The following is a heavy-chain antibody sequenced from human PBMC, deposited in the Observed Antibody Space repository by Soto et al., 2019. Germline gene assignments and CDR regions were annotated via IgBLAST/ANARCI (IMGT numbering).Heavy chain of an antibody. CDR1: GYTFTSYY. CDR2: INPSGGST. CDR3: ARAGRVFLSGPTYYYGMVF. D-gene: IGHD3-3*01. V-gene: IGHV1-46*01. Sequence: GASVKVSCKASGYTFTSYYMHWVRQAPGQGLEWMGIINPSGGSTSYAQKFQGRVTMTRDTSTSTVYMELSSLRSEDTAVYYCARAGRVFLSGPTYYYGMVFWGQGTTVTVSS. J-gene: IGHJ6*02.